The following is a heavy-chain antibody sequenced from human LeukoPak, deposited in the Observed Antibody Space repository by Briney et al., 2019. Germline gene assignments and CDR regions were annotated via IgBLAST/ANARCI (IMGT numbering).Heavy chain of an antibody. J-gene: IGHJ4*02. V-gene: IGHV4-39*01. Sequence: PSETLSLTCTVSGGSISSSSYYWGWIRQPPGKGLEWIGNIYYSGSTYYNPSLKSRVTMSVDTSKNQFSLKLSSVTAADTAVYYCASRLHNWNFGDYWGQGTLVTVSS. D-gene: IGHD1-7*01. CDR2: IYYSGST. CDR3: ASRLHNWNFGDY. CDR1: GGSISSSSYY.